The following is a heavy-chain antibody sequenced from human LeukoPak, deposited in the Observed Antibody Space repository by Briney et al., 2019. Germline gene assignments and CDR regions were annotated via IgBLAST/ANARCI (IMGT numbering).Heavy chain of an antibody. Sequence: SETLSLTCAVYGGSFSGYYWSWIRQPPGEGLEWIGEINHSGSTNYNPSLKSRVTISVDTSKNQFSLKLSSVTAADTAVYYCAREISVVVPAAISGAFDIWGQGTMVTVSS. J-gene: IGHJ3*02. CDR2: INHSGST. CDR1: GGSFSGYY. V-gene: IGHV4-34*01. D-gene: IGHD2-2*02. CDR3: AREISVVVPAAISGAFDI.